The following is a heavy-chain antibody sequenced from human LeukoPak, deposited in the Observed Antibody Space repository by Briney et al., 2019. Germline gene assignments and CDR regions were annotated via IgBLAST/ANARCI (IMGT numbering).Heavy chain of an antibody. J-gene: IGHJ6*02. V-gene: IGHV1-2*04. D-gene: IGHD6-19*01. CDR1: GYTFTGYY. Sequence: ASVTVSCTASGYTFTGYYMHWVRQAPGQGLEWMGRINPNSGGTNYAQKFQGWVTMTRDTSISTAYMELSRLRSDDTAVYYCARAIAVAGRDYYYYYGMDVWGQGTTVTVSS. CDR3: ARAIAVAGRDYYYYYGMDV. CDR2: INPNSGGT.